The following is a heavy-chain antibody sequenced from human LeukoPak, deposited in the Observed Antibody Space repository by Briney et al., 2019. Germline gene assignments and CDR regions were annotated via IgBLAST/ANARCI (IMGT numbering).Heavy chain of an antibody. V-gene: IGHV7-4-1*02. Sequence: ASVKVSCKASGYTFTSYYMHWVRQAPGQGLEWMGWINTNTGNPTYAQGFTGRFVFSLDTSVSTAYLQISSLKAEDTAVYYCARARIQLWNTYWFDPWGQGTLVTVSS. J-gene: IGHJ5*02. CDR1: GYTFTSYY. CDR3: ARARIQLWNTYWFDP. CDR2: INTNTGNP. D-gene: IGHD5-18*01.